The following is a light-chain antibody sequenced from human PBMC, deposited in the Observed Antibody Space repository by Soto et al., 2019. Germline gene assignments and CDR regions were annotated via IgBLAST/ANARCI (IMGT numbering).Light chain of an antibody. V-gene: IGKV3-15*01. CDR2: AAS. CDR1: QSVSSN. CDR3: QQYADWPKT. J-gene: IGKJ1*01. Sequence: EIVLTQSPATLSLSPGERATLSCRASQSVSSNLAWYQQKSGQAPSLLIYAASTRAAGVPARFSGSGSGTEFTLTISSLQSEDFAVYFCQQYADWPKTFGQGTKVDIK.